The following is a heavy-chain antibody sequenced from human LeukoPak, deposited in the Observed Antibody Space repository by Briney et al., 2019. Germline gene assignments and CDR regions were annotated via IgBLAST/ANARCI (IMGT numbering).Heavy chain of an antibody. CDR2: IYYSGST. V-gene: IGHV4-59*12. J-gene: IGHJ4*02. Sequence: SETLSLTCTVSGGSISNYYWSWIRQPPGKGLEWIGYIYYSGSTNYNPSLKSRVTISVDTSKNQFSLKLSSVTAADTAVYYCARGTIFGVVLTYWGQGTLVTVSS. D-gene: IGHD3-3*01. CDR3: ARGTIFGVVLTY. CDR1: GGSISNYY.